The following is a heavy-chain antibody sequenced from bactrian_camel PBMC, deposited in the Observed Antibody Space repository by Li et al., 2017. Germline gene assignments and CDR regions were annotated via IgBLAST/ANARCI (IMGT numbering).Heavy chain of an antibody. CDR3: AVRPSMYGGSWSSDFLYHS. J-gene: IGHJ4*01. CDR1: GYIYSSYG. D-gene: IGHD6*01. V-gene: IGHV3S53*01. CDR2: INSDDST. Sequence: HVQLVESGGRSVQAGGSLTLSCAASGYIYSSYGMGWFRQAPGKEREGVAAINSDDSTSYIDSVKGRFTISQDNAKNTLYLQMNSLKPEDTAMYYCAVRPSMYGGSWSSDFLYHSWGQGTQVTVS.